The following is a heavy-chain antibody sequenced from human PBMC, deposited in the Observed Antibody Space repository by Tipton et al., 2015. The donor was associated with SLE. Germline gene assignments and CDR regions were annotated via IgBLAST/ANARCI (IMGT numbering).Heavy chain of an antibody. J-gene: IGHJ4*02. CDR2: ISYSGAT. CDR1: GDTIDGNTYF. D-gene: IGHD7-27*01. Sequence: TLSLTCTVSGDTIDGNTYFWDWIRQPPGKGLMLIGSISYSGATSYNPSLKSRVIISVDTSKNQFSLSLISVTAADTAVYYCARLTPWGYDYWGPGMLVTVSS. V-gene: IGHV4-39*07. CDR3: ARLTPWGYDY.